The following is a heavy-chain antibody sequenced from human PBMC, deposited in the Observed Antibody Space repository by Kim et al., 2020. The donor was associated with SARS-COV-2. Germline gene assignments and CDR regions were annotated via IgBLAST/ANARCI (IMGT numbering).Heavy chain of an antibody. J-gene: IGHJ4*02. D-gene: IGHD3-22*01. Sequence: GYAQKFQGLVTMTRNTSISTAYMELSSLRSEDTAVYYCASFRDNYDSPDYWGQGTLVTVSS. V-gene: IGHV1-8*01. CDR3: ASFRDNYDSPDY.